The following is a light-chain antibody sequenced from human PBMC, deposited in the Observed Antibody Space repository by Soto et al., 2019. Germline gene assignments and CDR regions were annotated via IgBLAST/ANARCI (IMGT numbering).Light chain of an antibody. CDR3: GTWDNSLSGVV. CDR1: SSNIGNKF. J-gene: IGLJ2*01. Sequence: QSVLTQPPSVSAAPGQTVTISCSGSSSNIGNKFVSWYQQFPGTIPRLLIYDNDKRPSGISDRFSGSKSGTSATLVITGLQTGDEADYYCGTWDNSLSGVVFGGGTQLTVL. CDR2: DND. V-gene: IGLV1-51*01.